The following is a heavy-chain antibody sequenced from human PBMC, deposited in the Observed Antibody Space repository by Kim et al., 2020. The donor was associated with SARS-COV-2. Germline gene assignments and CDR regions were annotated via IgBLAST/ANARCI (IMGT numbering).Heavy chain of an antibody. D-gene: IGHD1-7*01. J-gene: IGHJ4*02. CDR1: GGSITNYY. V-gene: IGHV4-59*13. CDR3: SWGGTVVVYTLGDY. CDR2: IYHTGKT. Sequence: SETLSLTCTVCGGSITNYYWSWIRQSPGKGLEWIGSIYHTGKTNYNPSLQSRVTMSADTSKTQFFLNLRSVRAADTAVYYCSWGGTVVVYTLGDYWGPG.